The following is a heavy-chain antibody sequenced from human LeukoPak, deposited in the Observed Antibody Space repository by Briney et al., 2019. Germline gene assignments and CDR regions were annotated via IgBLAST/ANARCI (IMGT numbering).Heavy chain of an antibody. D-gene: IGHD2-21*01. V-gene: IGHV3-74*01. Sequence: TGGSLRLSCAASGFTFSTYVMHWVRQAPGKGLVWVSRLNTDGSTTDYADSVKGRFSISRDNAKNTLYLQMNSLRVEDTAVYYCARDQVLWWKPVGNFDLWGRGTLVTVSS. J-gene: IGHJ2*01. CDR3: ARDQVLWWKPVGNFDL. CDR1: GFTFSTYV. CDR2: LNTDGSTT.